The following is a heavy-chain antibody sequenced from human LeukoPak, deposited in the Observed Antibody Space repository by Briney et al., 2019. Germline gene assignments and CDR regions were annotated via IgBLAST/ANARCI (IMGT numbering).Heavy chain of an antibody. Sequence: PSETLSLTCTVSGGSISSSSYYWSWIRQPPGKGLEWIGYIYYSGSTNYNPSLKSRVTISVDTSKNQFSLKLSSVTAADTAVYYCARGTTYNYDSSGYHFDYWGQGTLVTVSS. V-gene: IGHV4-61*01. D-gene: IGHD3-22*01. CDR2: IYYSGST. CDR1: GGSISSSSYY. CDR3: ARGTTYNYDSSGYHFDY. J-gene: IGHJ4*02.